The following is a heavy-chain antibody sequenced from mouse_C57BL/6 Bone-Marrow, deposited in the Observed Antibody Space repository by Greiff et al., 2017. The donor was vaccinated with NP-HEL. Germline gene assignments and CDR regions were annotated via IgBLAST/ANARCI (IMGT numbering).Heavy chain of an antibody. D-gene: IGHD2-1*01. CDR2: ISYGVST. J-gene: IGHJ4*01. CDR3: ARGEGNWSALDY. V-gene: IGHV3-8*01. CDR1: GYSITSDY. Sequence: EVKLQESGPGLAKPSQTLSLTCSVTGYSITSDYWNWIRKFPGNKLEYMGYISYGVSTYYHPSLHSRISITRATSNTQYYLALNAVTTEDTATYDCARGEGNWSALDYWGQGTSVTVSS.